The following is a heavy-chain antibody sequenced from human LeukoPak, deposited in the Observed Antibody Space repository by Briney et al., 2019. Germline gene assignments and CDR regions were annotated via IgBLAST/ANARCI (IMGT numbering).Heavy chain of an antibody. D-gene: IGHD3-22*01. Sequence: SQTLSLTCAVSGGSISSGGYSWSWIRQPPGKGLEWIGYIYHSGSTYYNPSLKSRVTISVDRSKNQFSLKLSSVTAADTAVYYCARGTNYYDRSGYYNWYFDLWGRGTLVTVSS. CDR3: ARGTNYYDRSGYYNWYFDL. V-gene: IGHV4-30-2*01. CDR1: GGSISSGGYS. J-gene: IGHJ2*01. CDR2: IYHSGST.